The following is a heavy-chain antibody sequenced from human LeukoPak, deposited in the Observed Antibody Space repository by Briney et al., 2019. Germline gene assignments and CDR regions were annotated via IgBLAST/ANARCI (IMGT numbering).Heavy chain of an antibody. D-gene: IGHD2-21*02. Sequence: PGRSLRLSCAASGFTFSSYGMHWVRQPPGKGLEWVAVIWYDGSNKYYADSVKGRFTISRDNSKNTLYLQMNSLRAEDTAVYYCASDAAGGDTSLGDYWGQGTLVTVSS. CDR3: ASDAAGGDTSLGDY. CDR2: IWYDGSNK. V-gene: IGHV3-33*01. CDR1: GFTFSSYG. J-gene: IGHJ4*02.